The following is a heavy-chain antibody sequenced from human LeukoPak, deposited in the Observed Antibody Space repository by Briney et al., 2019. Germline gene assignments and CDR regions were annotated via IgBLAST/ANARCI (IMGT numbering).Heavy chain of an antibody. Sequence: PGGSLRLSCAASGFIFSSYWMTWVRQAPGKGLEWVANIKQDGNEKYYVDSVKGRLTISRDNAKNTLNLQMNSLRAEDTAVYYCAIEDYIGPVDYWGQGTLVTVSS. CDR2: IKQDGNEK. CDR1: GFIFSSYW. CDR3: AIEDYIGPVDY. J-gene: IGHJ4*02. V-gene: IGHV3-7*02. D-gene: IGHD4-11*01.